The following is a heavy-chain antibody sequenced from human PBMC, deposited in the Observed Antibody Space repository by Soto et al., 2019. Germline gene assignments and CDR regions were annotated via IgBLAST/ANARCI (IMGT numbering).Heavy chain of an antibody. CDR2: IHAGNGNT. V-gene: IGHV1-3*01. J-gene: IGHJ4*02. CDR3: ASGVAFLDY. CDR1: GYTFSSYA. Sequence: VASVKVSCKASGYTFSSYAIHWVRQAPGQGLEWMGWIHAGNGNTKYSQSFQGRVTISRDTSATTAYMELNSLRSEDTAVYYCASGVAFLDYWGQGTLVTVSS. D-gene: IGHD2-15*01.